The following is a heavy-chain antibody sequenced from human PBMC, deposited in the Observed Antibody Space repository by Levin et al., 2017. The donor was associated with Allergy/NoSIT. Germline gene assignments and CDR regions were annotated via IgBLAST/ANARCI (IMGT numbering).Heavy chain of an antibody. Sequence: ETLSLTCAASGFTFSSYAMSWVRQAPGKGLEWVSAISGSGGSTYYADSVKGRFTISRDNSKNTLYLQMNSLRAEDTAVYYCAKDRDIVVVPAAFGYWGQGTLVTVSS. D-gene: IGHD2-2*01. CDR3: AKDRDIVVVPAAFGY. J-gene: IGHJ4*02. V-gene: IGHV3-23*01. CDR1: GFTFSSYA. CDR2: ISGSGGST.